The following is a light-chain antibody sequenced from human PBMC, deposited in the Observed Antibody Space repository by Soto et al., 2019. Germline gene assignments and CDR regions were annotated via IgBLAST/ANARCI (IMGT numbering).Light chain of an antibody. CDR2: AAT. V-gene: IGKV1-39*01. CDR3: QQTLEAPWT. J-gene: IGKJ1*01. CDR1: QSISNY. Sequence: DLQMTSSPPSLSASIGDRVTITCRASQSISNYLNWYQQKPRKAPRLLIYAATSLQSGVPSRFSGSGSGTDFTLTISNLQTEDFATYFCQQTLEAPWTFGLGTKV.